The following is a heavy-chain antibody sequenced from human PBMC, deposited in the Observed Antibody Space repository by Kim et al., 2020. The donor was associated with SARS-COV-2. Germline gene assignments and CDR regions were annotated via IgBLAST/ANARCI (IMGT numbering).Heavy chain of an antibody. Sequence: GESLKISCKGSGYSFTSYWIGWVRQMPGKGLEWMGIIYPGDSDTRYSPSFQGQVTISADKSISTAYLQWSSLKASDTAMYYCARMVYATIPAGRSFDYWGQGTLVTVSS. CDR1: GYSFTSYW. V-gene: IGHV5-51*01. CDR2: IYPGDSDT. J-gene: IGHJ4*02. D-gene: IGHD2-8*01. CDR3: ARMVYATIPAGRSFDY.